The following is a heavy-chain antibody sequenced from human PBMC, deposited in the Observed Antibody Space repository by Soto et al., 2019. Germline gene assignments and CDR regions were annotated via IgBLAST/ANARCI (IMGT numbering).Heavy chain of an antibody. D-gene: IGHD6-13*01. CDR1: GYSFTSYW. J-gene: IGHJ6*02. V-gene: IGHV5-51*01. CDR3: ARWAAASTNYSYSIDV. Sequence: PGESLKISCKGSGYSFTSYWIGWVRQMPGKGLEWMGIIYPGDSDTRYSPSFQGQVTISADKSISTAYLQWSSLKASDTAMYYCARWAAASTNYSYSIDVCGQVTTVT. CDR2: IYPGDSDT.